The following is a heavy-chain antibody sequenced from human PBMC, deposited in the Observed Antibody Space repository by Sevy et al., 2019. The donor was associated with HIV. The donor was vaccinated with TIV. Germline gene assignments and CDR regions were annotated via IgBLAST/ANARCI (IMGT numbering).Heavy chain of an antibody. CDR2: IYYSRST. J-gene: IGHJ6*02. V-gene: IGHV4-59*01. Sequence: SETLSLTCTVSGGSISSYYWSWIRQPPGKGLEWIGYIYYSRSTNYNPSLKSRVTISVDTSKNQFSLKLSSVTAADTAVYYCARDLRDYYDSSGYYVSGMDVWGQGTTVTVSS. CDR3: ARDLRDYYDSSGYYVSGMDV. D-gene: IGHD3-22*01. CDR1: GGSISSYY.